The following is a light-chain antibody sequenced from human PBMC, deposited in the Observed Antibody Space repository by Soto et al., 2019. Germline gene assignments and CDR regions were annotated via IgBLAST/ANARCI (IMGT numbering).Light chain of an antibody. V-gene: IGKV3-20*01. CDR2: GAS. CDR3: QQYGNSPWT. CDR1: QSVGSSY. J-gene: IGKJ1*01. Sequence: EIVLTQSPGTLSLSPGERATLSCRASQSVGSSYLAWYLQKPGQAPRLLIYGASDRATGIPDRFSGSGSGTDFPLIISRLEHEDFAVYYCQQYGNSPWTFGRGTKVELK.